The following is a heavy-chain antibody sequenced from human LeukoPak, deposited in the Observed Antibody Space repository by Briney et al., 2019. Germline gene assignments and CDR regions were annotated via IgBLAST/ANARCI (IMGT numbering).Heavy chain of an antibody. CDR1: GFTFSSYA. Sequence: GGSLRLSCAASGFTFSSYAMHWVRQAPGKGLEWVSGISWNSGSIGYADSVKGRFTISRDNAKNSLYLQMNSLRAEDTALYYCAKDKWELLIHAFDIWGQGTMVTVSS. D-gene: IGHD1-26*01. CDR2: ISWNSGSI. V-gene: IGHV3-9*01. J-gene: IGHJ3*02. CDR3: AKDKWELLIHAFDI.